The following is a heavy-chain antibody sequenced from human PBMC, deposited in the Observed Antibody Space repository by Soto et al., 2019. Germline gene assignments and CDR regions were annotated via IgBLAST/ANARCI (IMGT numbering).Heavy chain of an antibody. J-gene: IGHJ4*02. CDR3: ARAVAVPADFDY. CDR2: INAGNGNT. D-gene: IGHD6-19*01. V-gene: IGHV1-3*01. Sequence: ASVKVSCKASGYTFTRYGISWVRQAPGQRLEWMGWINAGNGNTKYSQKFQGRVTITRDTSASTAYMELSSLRSEDTAVYYCARAVAVPADFDYWGQGTLVTVSS. CDR1: GYTFTRYG.